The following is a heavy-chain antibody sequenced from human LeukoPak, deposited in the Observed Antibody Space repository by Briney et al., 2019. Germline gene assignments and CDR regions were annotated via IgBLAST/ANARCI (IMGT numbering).Heavy chain of an antibody. CDR3: AKDYMEMATTLDY. CDR1: GFTITTYT. Sequence: GGSLRLSCAASGFTITTYTMHWVRQAPGKGLEWVAVISYDGSNKYYADSVKGRFTISRDNSKNTLYLQMNSLRAEDTAVYYCAKDYMEMATTLDYWGQGTLVTVSS. D-gene: IGHD5-24*01. J-gene: IGHJ4*02. CDR2: ISYDGSNK. V-gene: IGHV3-30*04.